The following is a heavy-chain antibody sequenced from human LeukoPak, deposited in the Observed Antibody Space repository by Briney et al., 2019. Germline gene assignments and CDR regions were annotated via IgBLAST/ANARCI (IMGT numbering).Heavy chain of an antibody. D-gene: IGHD6-13*01. V-gene: IGHV1-2*02. CDR2: INPNSGGT. CDR3: ARDSLSGAAAGGFDY. J-gene: IGHJ4*02. Sequence: GASVKVSCKASGHTFTGYYMHWVRQAPGQGLEWMGWINPNSGGTNYAQKFRGRVTMTRDTSISTAYMELSRLRSDDTAVYYCARDSLSGAAAGGFDYWGQGTLVTVSS. CDR1: GHTFTGYY.